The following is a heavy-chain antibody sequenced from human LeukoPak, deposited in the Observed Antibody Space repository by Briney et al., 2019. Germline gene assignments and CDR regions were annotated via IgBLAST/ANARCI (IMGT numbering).Heavy chain of an antibody. J-gene: IGHJ4*02. CDR3: ANPPQDYYDTTAPWAY. CDR2: ISGSGGGT. V-gene: IGHV3-23*01. CDR1: AFTFSSYA. D-gene: IGHD3-22*01. Sequence: GGSLRLSCAASAFTFSSYAMSWVRQAPGKGLEWVSTISGSGGGTYYADSVKGRFTISRDNSKNTLSLLMNSLRAEDTAVYYCANPPQDYYDTTAPWAYWGQGTLVTVSS.